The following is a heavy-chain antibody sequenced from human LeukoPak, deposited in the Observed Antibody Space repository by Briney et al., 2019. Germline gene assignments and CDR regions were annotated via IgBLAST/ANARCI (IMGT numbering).Heavy chain of an antibody. CDR1: GFTFSSYG. Sequence: TGGSLRLSCAASGFTFSSYGMHWVRQAPGKGLEWVAFIRYDGSNKYYADSVKGRFTISRDNSKNTLYLQMNSLRAEDTAVYYCAKDWSSSWYGYYYYMDVWGKGTTVTISS. CDR2: IRYDGSNK. J-gene: IGHJ6*03. V-gene: IGHV3-30*02. CDR3: AKDWSSSWYGYYYYMDV. D-gene: IGHD6-13*01.